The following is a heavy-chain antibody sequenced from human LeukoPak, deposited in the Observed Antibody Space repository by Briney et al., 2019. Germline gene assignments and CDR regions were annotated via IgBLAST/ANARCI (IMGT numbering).Heavy chain of an antibody. CDR2: ISGGST. CDR3: KKEPVTYYDFWSGYYNCWFDP. D-gene: IGHD3-3*01. Sequence: GGSLRLSCAASGFTVSSNEMSWVRQAPGKGLEWVSSISGGSTYYADSRKGRFTVSRDNSKNTLHLQMNSLRAEDTAVYYCKKEPVTYYDFWSGYYNCWFDPWGQGTLVTVSS. J-gene: IGHJ5*02. CDR1: GFTVSSNE. V-gene: IGHV3-38-3*01.